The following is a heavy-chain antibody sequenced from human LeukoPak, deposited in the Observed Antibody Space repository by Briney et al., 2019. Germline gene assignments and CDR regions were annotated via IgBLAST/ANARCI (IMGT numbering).Heavy chain of an antibody. V-gene: IGHV3-23*01. D-gene: IGHD6-19*01. CDR1: GFTFSSYG. Sequence: SGGSLRLSCAASGFTFSSYGMDWVRQAPGKGLEWVSGVSNRDGRAYYADSVKGRFTVSRDNSKNTLHLQMNSLRAEDTALYYCASGMSLAGDGPFDFWGQGTLVTASS. J-gene: IGHJ4*02. CDR3: ASGMSLAGDGPFDF. CDR2: VSNRDGRA.